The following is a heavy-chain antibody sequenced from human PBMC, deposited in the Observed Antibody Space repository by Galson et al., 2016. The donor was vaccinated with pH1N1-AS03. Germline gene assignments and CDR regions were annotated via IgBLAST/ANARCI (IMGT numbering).Heavy chain of an antibody. Sequence: SLRLSCAASGFTFSSYGMHWVRQAPGKGLEWVSYISSGSGTIYYADSVKGRFTISRDRTSLSLQMNSLRAEDTAVYYCARENWNYVAFDIWGQGTMVTVSS. CDR3: ARENWNYVAFDI. V-gene: IGHV3-48*01. CDR2: ISSGSGTI. D-gene: IGHD1-7*01. CDR1: GFTFSSYG. J-gene: IGHJ3*02.